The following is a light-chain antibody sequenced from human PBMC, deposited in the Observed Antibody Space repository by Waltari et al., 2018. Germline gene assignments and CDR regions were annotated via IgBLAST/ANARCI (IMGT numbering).Light chain of an antibody. CDR2: WAS. CDR3: QQYYGPPYT. CDR1: QSILYSSNNKNR. J-gene: IGKJ2*01. V-gene: IGKV4-1*01. Sequence: DIVMTQSPDSLAVPLGERATINCKSSQSILYSSNNKNRLAWYQQKPGQPPNLLIDWASTRESGVPDRFSGSGSGTDFTLTISSLQAEDVAVYYCQQYYGPPYTFGQGTKLEIK.